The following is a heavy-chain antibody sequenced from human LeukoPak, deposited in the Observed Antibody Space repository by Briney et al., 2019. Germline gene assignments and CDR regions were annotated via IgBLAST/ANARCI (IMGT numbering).Heavy chain of an antibody. CDR2: ISGSGGST. CDR3: AKDGYGDYVDFDY. V-gene: IGHV3-23*01. D-gene: IGHD4-17*01. J-gene: IGHJ4*02. Sequence: GGSLRLSCAASGFTFNNYAMNWVRQAPGKGLEWVSAISGSGGSTYYADSVKGRFTISRDNSKNTLYLQMNSLRAEDTAVYYCAKDGYGDYVDFDYWGQGTLVTVSS. CDR1: GFTFNNYA.